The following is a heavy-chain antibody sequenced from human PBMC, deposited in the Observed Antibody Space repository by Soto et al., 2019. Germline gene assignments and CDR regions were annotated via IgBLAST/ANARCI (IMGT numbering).Heavy chain of an antibody. CDR3: ARAGGVSDDFWSGYYSYYGMDV. D-gene: IGHD3-3*01. CDR1: GFTFSSYA. V-gene: IGHV3-30-3*01. CDR2: ISYDGSNK. Sequence: PGGSLRLSCAASGFTFSSYAMHWVRQAPGKGLEWVAVISYDGSNKYYADSVKGRFTISRDNSKNTLYLQMNSLRAEDTAVYYCARAGGVSDDFWSGYYSYYGMDVWGQGTTVTVSS. J-gene: IGHJ6*02.